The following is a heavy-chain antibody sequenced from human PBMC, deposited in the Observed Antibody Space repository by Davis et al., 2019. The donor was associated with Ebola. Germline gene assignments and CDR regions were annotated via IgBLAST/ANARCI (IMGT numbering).Heavy chain of an antibody. CDR3: ARGDGYNYFDS. J-gene: IGHJ4*02. CDR1: GFSVSGYY. D-gene: IGHD5-24*01. CDR2: VYVAGNT. V-gene: IGHV3-53*01. Sequence: GGSLRLSCAASGFSVSGYYMSWVRQAPGKGLEWVSVVYVAGNTYYADSVKGRFTISRDNSKNTVSLQMNSPRAGDTAMYYCARGDGYNYFDSWGQGTLVTVSS.